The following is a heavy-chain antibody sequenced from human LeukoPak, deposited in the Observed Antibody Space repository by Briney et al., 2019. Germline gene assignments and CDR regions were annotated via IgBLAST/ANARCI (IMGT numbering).Heavy chain of an antibody. V-gene: IGHV4-38-2*02. D-gene: IGHD3-22*01. CDR1: SYSISSGYY. CDR2: IYHSGST. J-gene: IGHJ4*02. CDR3: ARSGNVGSAYSPPDY. Sequence: SETLSLTCTVSSYSISSGYYWGWIRQPPGTGLKWIGSIYHSGSTFYKPSLKSRVTISIDTSKNQFSLKLNSVTAADTAIYYCARSGNVGSAYSPPDYWGQGTLVTVSS.